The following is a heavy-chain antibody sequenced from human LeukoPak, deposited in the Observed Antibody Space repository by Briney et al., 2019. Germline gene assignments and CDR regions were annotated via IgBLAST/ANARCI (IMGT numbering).Heavy chain of an antibody. CDR2: VSGSGGST. V-gene: IGHV3-23*01. D-gene: IGHD3-16*01. CDR3: AGGSFDY. CDR1: GFTFSSYA. Sequence: GGSLRLSCAPSGFTFSSYAMSWVLQAPRRGVEWVSAVSGSGGSTYYADSVKGRFTISRDNSKNTLYLQMNRLRAEDTAVYYCAGGSFDYWGQGTLVTVSS. J-gene: IGHJ4*02.